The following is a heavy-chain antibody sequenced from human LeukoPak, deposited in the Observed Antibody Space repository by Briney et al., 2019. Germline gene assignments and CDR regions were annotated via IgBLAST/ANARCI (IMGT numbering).Heavy chain of an antibody. V-gene: IGHV3-7*01. J-gene: IGHJ4*02. CDR1: GFTFGTYW. Sequence: PGGSLRLSCAASGFTFGTYWMNWVRRAPGKGLEWVANINQDGSEKYYVDSVKGRFTISRDNSKNTLYLQMNSLRAEDTAVYYCARVFRAHSSGWYFDYWGQGTLVTVSS. CDR3: ARVFRAHSSGWYFDY. D-gene: IGHD6-19*01. CDR2: INQDGSEK.